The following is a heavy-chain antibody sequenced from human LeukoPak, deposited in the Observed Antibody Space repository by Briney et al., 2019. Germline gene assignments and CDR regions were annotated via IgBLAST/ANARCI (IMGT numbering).Heavy chain of an antibody. CDR1: GFTFSNSA. CDR3: AADIVGSQLH. V-gene: IGHV1-58*01. J-gene: IGHJ4*02. Sequence: ASVKVSCKASGFTFSNSAVRWVRQARGQRRKWIGWIVVGSGNANYARKFQERVTIARDVSTNTAYMQLSSLRSEDTAIYYCAADIVGSQLHWGQGTVVTVSS. D-gene: IGHD1-26*01. CDR2: IVVGSGNA.